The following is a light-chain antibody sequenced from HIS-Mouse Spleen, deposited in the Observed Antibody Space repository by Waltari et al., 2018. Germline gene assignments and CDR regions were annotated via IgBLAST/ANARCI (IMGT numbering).Light chain of an antibody. V-gene: IGLV2-23*01. CDR1: RSDVGSYNL. CDR2: EGS. J-gene: IGLJ2*01. CDR3: CSYAGSSTFVV. Sequence: QSALTQPASVSGSPGQSIPISCTGTRSDVGSYNLVSWYQQHPGKAPKLMIYEGSNRPSGVSNRFSGSKSGNTASLTISGLQAEDEADYYCCSYAGSSTFVVFGGGTKLTVL.